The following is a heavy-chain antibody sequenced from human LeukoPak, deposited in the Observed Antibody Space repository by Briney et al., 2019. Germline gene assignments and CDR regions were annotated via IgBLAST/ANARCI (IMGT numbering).Heavy chain of an antibody. CDR3: AASTYGSGAYVGFDS. CDR2: MYPGDSDT. J-gene: IGHJ4*02. CDR1: GYTFTNYW. Sequence: GSLKISCRAAGYTFTNYWIGWVRQMPGKGLEWMGIMYPGDSDTRYSPSFQGQVTLSADKSISTAYLQWSSLKASDTAMYYCAASTYGSGAYVGFDSWGQGTLVTVSS. V-gene: IGHV5-51*01. D-gene: IGHD3-10*01.